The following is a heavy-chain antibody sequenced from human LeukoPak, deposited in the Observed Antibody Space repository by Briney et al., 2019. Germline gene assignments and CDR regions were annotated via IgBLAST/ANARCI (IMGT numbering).Heavy chain of an antibody. V-gene: IGHV3-23*01. CDR2: IPASGGST. D-gene: IGHD6-19*01. Sequence: GGSLRLSCAASGFTFSSYSVNWVRQAPGEGLEWVSSIPASGGSTYYADSVKGRFTISRDNSKNSLYLQMNSLRAEDTAVYYCAKESSGGWYFDYWGQGTLVTVSS. J-gene: IGHJ4*02. CDR1: GFTFSSYS. CDR3: AKESSGGWYFDY.